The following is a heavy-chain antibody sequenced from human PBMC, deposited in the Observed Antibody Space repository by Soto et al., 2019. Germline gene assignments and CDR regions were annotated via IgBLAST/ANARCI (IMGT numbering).Heavy chain of an antibody. V-gene: IGHV4-39*01. J-gene: IGHJ5*02. Sequence: SETLSLTCTVSGGSISSSSYYWGWIRQPPGKGLEWIGRIYYSGSTYYNPSLKSRVTISVDTSKNQLSLKLSSVTAADTAVYYCARQGYCSGGSCASGNWFDPWGQGTLVTVSS. D-gene: IGHD2-15*01. CDR3: ARQGYCSGGSCASGNWFDP. CDR2: IYYSGST. CDR1: GGSISSSSYY.